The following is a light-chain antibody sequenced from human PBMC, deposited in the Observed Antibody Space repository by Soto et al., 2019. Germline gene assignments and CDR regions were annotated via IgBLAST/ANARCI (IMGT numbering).Light chain of an antibody. CDR1: QSVSSSY. V-gene: IGKV3-20*01. Sequence: EVVLTQSPGTLSLSPGERATLSCRASQSVSSSYLAWYQQKPGQAPRLLIYGASNRATGIPDRFSGSGSGTDFTLTISRLEPEDFAVYYCQHYDTLSFGQGTRLEIK. J-gene: IGKJ5*01. CDR2: GAS. CDR3: QHYDTLS.